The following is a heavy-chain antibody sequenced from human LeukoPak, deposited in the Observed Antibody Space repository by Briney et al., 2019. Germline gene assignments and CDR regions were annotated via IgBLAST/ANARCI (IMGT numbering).Heavy chain of an antibody. J-gene: IGHJ4*02. CDR1: GGSISSYY. Sequence: SETLSLTCTVSGGSISSYYWSWIRQPAGKGLEWIGRIYTSGSTNYNPSLKSRVTMSVDTSKNQFSLKLSSVTAADTAVYYCARDKYDDILTGYHSDYWGQGTLVTVSS. V-gene: IGHV4-4*07. D-gene: IGHD3-9*01. CDR2: IYTSGST. CDR3: ARDKYDDILTGYHSDY.